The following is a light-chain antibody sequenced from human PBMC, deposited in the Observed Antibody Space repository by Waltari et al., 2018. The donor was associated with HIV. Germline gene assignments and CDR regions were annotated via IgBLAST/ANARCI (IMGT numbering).Light chain of an antibody. CDR3: ATWDDRENGHGI. Sequence: QSVLTQPPSASGTHGQSVTISCSGSGPHIGSHYVYWYQPVPGTAPHTLIFRVRQRPSGVPDRFSASKSGTSASLAISGLRSEDEAHYYCATWDDRENGHGIFGGGTQLTVL. CDR1: GPHIGSHY. J-gene: IGLJ7*01. CDR2: RVR. V-gene: IGLV1-47*01.